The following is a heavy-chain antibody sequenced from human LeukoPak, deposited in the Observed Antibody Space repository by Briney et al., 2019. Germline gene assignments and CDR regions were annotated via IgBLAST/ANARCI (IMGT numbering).Heavy chain of an antibody. CDR1: GYTFTGYY. Sequence: GASVKVSCKASGYTFTGYYMHWVRQALGQGLEWMGWINPNSGGTNYAQKFQGRVTMTRDTSISTAYMELSRLRSDDTAVYYCARALVGATTPDAYWGQGTLVTVSS. V-gene: IGHV1-2*02. CDR2: INPNSGGT. J-gene: IGHJ4*02. D-gene: IGHD1-26*01. CDR3: ARALVGATTPDAY.